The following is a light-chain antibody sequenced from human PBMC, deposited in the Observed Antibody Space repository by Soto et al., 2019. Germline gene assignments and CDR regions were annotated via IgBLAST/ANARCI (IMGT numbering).Light chain of an antibody. CDR3: SSYTSSSTPYV. CDR1: SSDAGGYNY. Sequence: ALTQPASVSWSPGQSITISCTGTSSDAGGYNYVSWYQQHAGKAPKLMIYEVSNRPSGVSNRFSGSKSGNTASLTISGLQAEDEADYYCSSYTSSSTPYVFGTGTKVTGL. V-gene: IGLV2-14*01. CDR2: EVS. J-gene: IGLJ1*01.